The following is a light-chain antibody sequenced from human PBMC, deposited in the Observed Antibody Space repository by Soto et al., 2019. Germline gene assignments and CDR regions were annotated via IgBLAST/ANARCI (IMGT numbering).Light chain of an antibody. V-gene: IGKV1D-12*01. Sequence: DIPGTQSPSSVSASVGDRVTITCRASQDIAAYLAWYQHKPGRAPELLIHAASSLQSGVPSRFSGSGSGTDFSLTINSLQPEDFATYYCQQAYSFPITFGQGTRLDI. J-gene: IGKJ5*01. CDR2: AAS. CDR1: QDIAAY. CDR3: QQAYSFPIT.